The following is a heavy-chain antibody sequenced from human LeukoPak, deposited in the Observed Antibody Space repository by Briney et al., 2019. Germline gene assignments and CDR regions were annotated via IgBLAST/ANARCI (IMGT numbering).Heavy chain of an antibody. CDR2: IGASGGGT. CDR1: GFTVSSNY. J-gene: IGHJ6*02. CDR3: AKEGGYTYGQNQYYAMDV. D-gene: IGHD1-1*01. V-gene: IGHV3-23*01. Sequence: PGGSLRLSCAASGFTVSSNYMSWVRQAPGKGLEWVSVIGASGGGTYYADSVKGRFTISRDNSHNTLYLHMNSLRAEDTAVYYCAKEGGYTYGQNQYYAMDVWGQGTTVTVSS.